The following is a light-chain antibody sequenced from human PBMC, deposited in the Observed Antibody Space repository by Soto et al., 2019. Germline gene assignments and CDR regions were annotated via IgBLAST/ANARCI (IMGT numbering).Light chain of an antibody. Sequence: QPVLTQSPSASGTPGQRVTISCSGSRSNIGTHTVNWYQQLPGTAPKLLMFSNDKRPSGVPDRFSGSRSGTSASLAISGLQSEDEADYYCAAWDDSLSGVVFGGGTKVTVL. V-gene: IGLV1-44*01. CDR1: RSNIGTHT. CDR2: SND. J-gene: IGLJ3*02. CDR3: AAWDDSLSGVV.